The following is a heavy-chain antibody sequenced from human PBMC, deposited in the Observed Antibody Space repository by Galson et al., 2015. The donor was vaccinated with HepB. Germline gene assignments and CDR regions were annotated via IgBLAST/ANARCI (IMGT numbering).Heavy chain of an antibody. D-gene: IGHD1-7*01. J-gene: IGHJ3*02. CDR1: GDSVSTNGVA. V-gene: IGHV6-1*01. CDR2: TYYRSKWYN. Sequence: CAISGDSVSTNGVAWNWIRQSPSRGLEWLGRTYYRSKWYNDYAVSVKSRITISPDTSKNQFSLQINSMTPEDTAVYYCARGRNSAFDIWGQGTLVTVSS. CDR3: ARGRNSAFDI.